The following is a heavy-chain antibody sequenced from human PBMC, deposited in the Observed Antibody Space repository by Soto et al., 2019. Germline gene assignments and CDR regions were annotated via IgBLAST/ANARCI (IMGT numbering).Heavy chain of an antibody. V-gene: IGHV4-4*02. CDR3: ARGRRTAVTLDY. CDR2: IYHSGTT. CDR1: GGSITRTNW. J-gene: IGHJ4*02. D-gene: IGHD4-17*01. Sequence: SETLSLTCAVSGGSITRTNWWSLVRQPPGKGLEWIGEIYHSGTTNYNPSLKSRVTISVDTSKNQFSLKLSSVTAADTAVYYCARGRRTAVTLDYWGQGTLVTVSS.